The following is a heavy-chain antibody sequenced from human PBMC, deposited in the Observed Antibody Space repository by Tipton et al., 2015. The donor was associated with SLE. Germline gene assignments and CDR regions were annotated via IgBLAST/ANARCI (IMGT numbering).Heavy chain of an antibody. CDR3: ARGHRQITVFGD. J-gene: IGHJ4*02. CDR2: VYYTGDT. D-gene: IGHD3-3*01. Sequence: TLSLTCTVSGGSISSTDYYWDWIRQAPGKGLEWIGSVYYTGDTFYNPSLKSRVTMSVDTSKNQFSLKLTSVTAADTAVYFCARGHRQITVFGDWGQGTLVTVPS. V-gene: IGHV4-39*07. CDR1: GGSISSTDYY.